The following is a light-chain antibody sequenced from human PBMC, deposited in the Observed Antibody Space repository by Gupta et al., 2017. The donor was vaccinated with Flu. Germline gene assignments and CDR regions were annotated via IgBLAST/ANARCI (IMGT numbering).Light chain of an antibody. CDR2: TND. Sequence: QSVLTQPPSASGTPGKRVTVSCSGSRSNIGSNTVDWYQQLPGTAPKLLIYTNDQRPSGVPDRFSGSKSGTSASLAINGLQSEDEADYYCAAWDDRLNSRVFGGGTKLTVL. CDR1: RSNIGSNT. V-gene: IGLV1-44*01. CDR3: AAWDDRLNSRV. J-gene: IGLJ3*02.